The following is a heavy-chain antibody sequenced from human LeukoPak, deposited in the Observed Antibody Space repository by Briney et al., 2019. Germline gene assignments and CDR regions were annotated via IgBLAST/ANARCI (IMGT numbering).Heavy chain of an antibody. V-gene: IGHV4-61*08. CDR1: GGSISSGGYY. Sequence: PSETLSLTCAVSGGSISSGGYYWSWTRQPPGKGLEWIGYYSGNTNYNPSLKSRVTISVDTSKNQFSLKLSSVTAADTAVYYCARGHSGRDWFDPWGQGTLVTVSS. D-gene: IGHD5-12*01. J-gene: IGHJ5*02. CDR2: YSGNT. CDR3: ARGHSGRDWFDP.